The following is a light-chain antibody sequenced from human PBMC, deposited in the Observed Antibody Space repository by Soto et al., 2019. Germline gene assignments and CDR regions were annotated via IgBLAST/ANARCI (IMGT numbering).Light chain of an antibody. CDR3: QHYGSPPWT. Sequence: EIVLTQSPGTLSLSPGERATLSCRASQSVTSDYLAWYQQKPGQAPGPLIYSASSRATGIPDRFSGSGSGTDFTLTITRLEPEDFAVYYCQHYGSPPWTFGQGTKVEIK. V-gene: IGKV3-20*01. CDR1: QSVTSDY. J-gene: IGKJ1*01. CDR2: SAS.